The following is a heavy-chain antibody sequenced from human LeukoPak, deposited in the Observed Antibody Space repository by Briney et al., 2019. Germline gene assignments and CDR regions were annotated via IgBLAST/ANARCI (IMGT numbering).Heavy chain of an antibody. J-gene: IGHJ4*02. CDR2: INSNSGGT. Sequence: ASVKVSCKASGYTFTGYYMHWVRQAPGQGLEWMGTINSNSGGTNYAQKFQGRVTMTTDTSTSTAYMELRSLRSDDTAVYYCARVRYRLAETYIDYWGQGTLVTVSS. CDR3: ARVRYRLAETYIDY. V-gene: IGHV1-2*02. D-gene: IGHD3-16*01. CDR1: GYTFTGYY.